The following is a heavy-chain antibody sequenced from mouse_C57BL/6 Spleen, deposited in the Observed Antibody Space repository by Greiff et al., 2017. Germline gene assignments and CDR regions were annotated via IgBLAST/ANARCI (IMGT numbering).Heavy chain of an antibody. CDR1: GYAFSSSW. CDR2: IHPGDGDT. Sequence: VQLQESGPELVKPGASVKISCKASGYAFSSSWMNWVKQRPGKGLEWIGRIHPGDGDTNYNGKFKGKATLTADKSSSTAYMQLSSLTSEDSAVSVCARGGTRCCDVGGTGTTVTVSS. J-gene: IGHJ1*03. V-gene: IGHV1-82*01. D-gene: IGHD2-14*01. CDR3: ARGGTRCCDV.